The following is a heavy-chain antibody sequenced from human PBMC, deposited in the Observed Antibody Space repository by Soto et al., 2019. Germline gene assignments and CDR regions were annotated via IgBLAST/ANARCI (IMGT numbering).Heavy chain of an antibody. Sequence: GGYLRLSCEDSGFTFSSYGMHWVRQAPGKGLEWVAVISYDGSNKYYADSVKGRFTISRDNSKNTLYRQMNSLRAEDTAVYYCAKFRSIPLAATVPPDYWGQGTLAPVSS. D-gene: IGHD6-19*01. V-gene: IGHV3-30*18. CDR1: GFTFSSYG. J-gene: IGHJ4*02. CDR3: AKFRSIPLAATVPPDY. CDR2: ISYDGSNK.